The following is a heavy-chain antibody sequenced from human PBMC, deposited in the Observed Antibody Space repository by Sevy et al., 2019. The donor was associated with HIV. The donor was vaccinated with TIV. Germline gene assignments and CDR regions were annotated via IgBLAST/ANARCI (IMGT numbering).Heavy chain of an antibody. CDR1: GFTFSDYY. Sequence: GSLRLSCAASGFTFSDYYMSWIRQAPGKGLEWVSYISSSGSTIYYADSVKGRFTISRDNAKNSLYLQMNSLRAEDTAVYYCARDDSSGYYLKYYYYGMDVWGQGTTVTVSS. V-gene: IGHV3-11*01. CDR2: ISSSGSTI. D-gene: IGHD3-22*01. J-gene: IGHJ6*02. CDR3: ARDDSSGYYLKYYYYGMDV.